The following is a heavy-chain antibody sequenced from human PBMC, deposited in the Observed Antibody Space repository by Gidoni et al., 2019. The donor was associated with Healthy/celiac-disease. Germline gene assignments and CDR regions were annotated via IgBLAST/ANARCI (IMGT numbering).Heavy chain of an antibody. D-gene: IGHD3-9*01. CDR3: ARGLGPDILTGYSPLHPFDY. V-gene: IGHV4-34*01. CDR2: INHGGSP. CDR1: GGSFSGYY. Sequence: QVQLQQWGAGLLKPSETLSLTCAVYGGSFSGYYWSWIRQPPGKGLEWIGEINHGGSPNYNPSLKSRVTISVDTSKNQFSLKLSSVTAADTAVYYCARGLGPDILTGYSPLHPFDYWGQGTLVTVSS. J-gene: IGHJ4*02.